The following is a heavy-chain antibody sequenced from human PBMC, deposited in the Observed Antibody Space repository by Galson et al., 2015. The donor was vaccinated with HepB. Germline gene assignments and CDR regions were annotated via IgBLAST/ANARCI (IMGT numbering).Heavy chain of an antibody. Sequence: SLRLSCAASGFSFSASAIHWVRQASGKGPEWVGRIRSKMSNYATEYVPSLKGRFTISRDDSKNTAYLHMNSLKTEDTAVYYCLTLGDFSGDSSRWGRGTPVTVSS. J-gene: IGHJ1*01. CDR2: IRSKMSNYAT. CDR3: LTLGDFSGDSSR. D-gene: IGHD3-22*01. CDR1: GFSFSASA. V-gene: IGHV3-73*01.